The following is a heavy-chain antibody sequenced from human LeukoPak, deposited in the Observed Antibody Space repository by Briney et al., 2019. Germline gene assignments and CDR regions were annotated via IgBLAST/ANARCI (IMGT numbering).Heavy chain of an antibody. CDR3: ARANYYDSIGDAFDI. J-gene: IGHJ3*02. D-gene: IGHD3-22*01. Sequence: ASVKVSCKASGYTFPSYFMHWVRQAPGLGLEWMGWINPNSGGTNYAQKFQGWVTMTRDTSINTAYMELSSLKSDDTAVYYCARANYYDSIGDAFDIWGQGTMVTVSS. CDR2: INPNSGGT. CDR1: GYTFPSYF. V-gene: IGHV1-2*04.